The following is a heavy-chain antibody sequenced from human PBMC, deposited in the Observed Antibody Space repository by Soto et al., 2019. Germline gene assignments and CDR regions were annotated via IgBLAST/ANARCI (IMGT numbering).Heavy chain of an antibody. CDR1: GAYISNDDDF. J-gene: IGHJ5*02. CDR2: IYYSGT. CDR3: ARDLAYCASGSCYAKWGS. Sequence: SATLSLTCTVSGAYISNDDDFWSWISQPPGKGLEWIGFIYYSGTYYNPSLKSRATISADTSKNHFSLKLTSVTAADTAVYYCARDLAYCASGSCYAKWGSWGQGTLVTVSS. D-gene: IGHD2-21*01. V-gene: IGHV4-30-4*01.